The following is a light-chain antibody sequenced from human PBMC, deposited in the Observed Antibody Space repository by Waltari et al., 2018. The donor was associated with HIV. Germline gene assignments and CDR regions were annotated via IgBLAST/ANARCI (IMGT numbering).Light chain of an antibody. CDR1: SSAVGGYNY. V-gene: IGLV2-11*01. J-gene: IGLJ3*02. Sequence: QSALTQPRPVSGSPGQSVTIPCTGTSSAVGGYNYVSWYQQHPGKAPKLMIYDVSKRPSGVPDRFSGSKSGNTASLTISGLQAEDEADYYCCSYAGSYSLVFGGGTKLTVL. CDR3: CSYAGSYSLV. CDR2: DVS.